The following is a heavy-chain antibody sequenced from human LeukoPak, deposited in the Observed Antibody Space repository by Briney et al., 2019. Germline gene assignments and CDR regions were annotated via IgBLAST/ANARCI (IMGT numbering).Heavy chain of an antibody. J-gene: IGHJ4*02. CDR3: ARVPHCGSNGCYDGGRYCEH. CDR2: IHNSGQT. V-gene: IGHV4-38-2*02. D-gene: IGHD3-10*02. Sequence: SETLSLTCSVSGYSISSGYYWGWIRQPPGKGLEWIGSIHNSGQTYHNPSLKSRITISVDTSKNQFSLKLGSVTAADTAVYYCARVPHCGSNGCYDGGRYCEHWGQGALVTVSS. CDR1: GYSISSGYY.